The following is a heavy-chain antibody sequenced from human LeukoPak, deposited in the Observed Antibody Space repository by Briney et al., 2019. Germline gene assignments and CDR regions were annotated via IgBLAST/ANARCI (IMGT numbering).Heavy chain of an antibody. D-gene: IGHD6-13*01. V-gene: IGHV3-30*18. Sequence: GGSLRLSCAASGFTFRTYGMHWVRQAPGKGLEWVAVISYDGSNKYYADSVKGRFTISRDNSKNTLYLQMDSLRAEDTAVYYFVNGRSSSCYYYLCDMDVWGQGTTVTVSS. CDR2: ISYDGSNK. CDR1: GFTFRTYG. J-gene: IGHJ6*02. CDR3: VNGRSSSCYYYLCDMDV.